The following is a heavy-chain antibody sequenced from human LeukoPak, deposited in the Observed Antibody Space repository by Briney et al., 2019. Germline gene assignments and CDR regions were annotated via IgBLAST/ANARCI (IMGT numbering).Heavy chain of an antibody. Sequence: GGSLRLSCAASGFTFSSYSMNWVRQAPGKGLEWVSYISSSTIYYADSVKGRFTISRDNAKNSLYLLMNSLRAEDTAVYYCARDDGDYVPNYFDYWGQGTLVTVSS. D-gene: IGHD4-17*01. CDR2: ISSSTI. CDR1: GFTFSSYS. V-gene: IGHV3-48*01. J-gene: IGHJ4*02. CDR3: ARDDGDYVPNYFDY.